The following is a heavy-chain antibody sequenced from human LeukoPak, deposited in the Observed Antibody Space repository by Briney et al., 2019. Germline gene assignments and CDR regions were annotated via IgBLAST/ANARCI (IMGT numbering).Heavy chain of an antibody. J-gene: IGHJ4*02. CDR2: ISAYNGNT. CDR1: GYTFTSYG. CDR3: ARHIVVVPAAIIGTGYYFDH. D-gene: IGHD2-2*01. Sequence: ASVKVSCKASGYTFTSYGISWVRQAPGQGLEWMGWISAYNGNTNYAQKLQGRVTMTTDTSTSTAYMELRSLRSDDTAVYYCARHIVVVPAAIIGTGYYFDHWGQGTLVTVSS. V-gene: IGHV1-18*01.